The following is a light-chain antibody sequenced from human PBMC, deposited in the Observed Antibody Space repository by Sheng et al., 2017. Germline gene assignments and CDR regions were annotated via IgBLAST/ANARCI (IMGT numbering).Light chain of an antibody. CDR2: GAS. CDR3: QQYDNWPLT. V-gene: IGKV3-15*01. CDR1: QSVRTN. J-gene: IGKJ4*01. Sequence: EIVLTQSPGTLSLSPGERATLSCRASQSVRTNLAWYRQRPGQAPRLLIYGASTRAIGISARFNGSGSGTEFTLTISSLQSEDSAIYYCQQYDNWPLTFGGGTKMEIK.